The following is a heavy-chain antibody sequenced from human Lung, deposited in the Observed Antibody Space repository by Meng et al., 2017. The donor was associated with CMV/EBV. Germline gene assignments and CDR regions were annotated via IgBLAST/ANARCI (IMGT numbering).Heavy chain of an antibody. V-gene: IGHV1-18*01. D-gene: IGHD3-3*01. Sequence: SVXVSXXASGYTFTSYGISWVRQAPGQGLEWMGWISAYNGNTNYAQKLQGRVTMTTDTSTSTAYMELRSLRSDDTAVYYCARGIVYDFWSGTQGWFDPWGQGTLVTVSS. CDR3: ARGIVYDFWSGTQGWFDP. J-gene: IGHJ5*02. CDR1: GYTFTSYG. CDR2: ISAYNGNT.